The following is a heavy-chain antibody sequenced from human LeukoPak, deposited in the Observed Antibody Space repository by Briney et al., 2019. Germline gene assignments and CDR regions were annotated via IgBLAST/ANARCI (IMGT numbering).Heavy chain of an antibody. CDR3: ARSQYYDFWSGYYTGGDYYYYYMDV. V-gene: IGHV3-66*02. CDR1: GFTVGSNY. CDR2: IYSGGST. D-gene: IGHD3-3*01. Sequence: GGSLRLSCAASGFTVGSNYMSWVRQAPGKGLEWVSVIYSGGSTYYADSVKGRFTISRDNSKNTLYLQMNSLRAEDTAVYYCARSQYYDFWSGYYTGGDYYYYYMDVWGKGTTVTVSS. J-gene: IGHJ6*03.